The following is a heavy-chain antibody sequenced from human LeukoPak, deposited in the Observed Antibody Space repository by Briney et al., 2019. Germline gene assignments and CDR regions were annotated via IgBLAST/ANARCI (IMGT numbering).Heavy chain of an antibody. Sequence: GGSLRLSCAASGFTFSSYAMSWVRQAPGKGLEWVSVIYSGGSTYYADSVKGRFTISRDNSKNTLYLQMDSLRAEDTAVYYCARDTVVSSYWGQGTLVTVSS. CDR2: IYSGGST. D-gene: IGHD4-23*01. V-gene: IGHV3-66*01. CDR1: GFTFSSYA. J-gene: IGHJ4*02. CDR3: ARDTVVSSY.